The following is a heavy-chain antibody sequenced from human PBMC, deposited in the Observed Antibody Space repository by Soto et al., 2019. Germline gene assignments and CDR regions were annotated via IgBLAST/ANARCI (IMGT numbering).Heavy chain of an antibody. CDR1: GGTFSSYA. CDR2: IIPIFGTA. CDR3: AKSSGWSTYFDY. Sequence: SVKVSCKASGGTFSSYAISGVRQAPGQGLEWMGGIIPIFGTANYAQKFQGRVTITADKSTSTAYMELSSLRSEDTAVYYCAKSSGWSTYFDYWGQGTLVTVSS. J-gene: IGHJ4*02. D-gene: IGHD6-19*01. V-gene: IGHV1-69*06.